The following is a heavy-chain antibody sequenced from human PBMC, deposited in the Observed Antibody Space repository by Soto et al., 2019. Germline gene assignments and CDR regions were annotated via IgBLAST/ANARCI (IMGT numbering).Heavy chain of an antibody. Sequence: GWSLRLSCAASGFTFSSYEMNWVRHAPGKGLEWVSYISSSGSTIYYADSVKGRFTISRDNAKNSLYLQMNSLRAEDTAVYYCPRDSSGPQLDYDAFATWAHAKMVTGSS. J-gene: IGHJ3*02. CDR1: GFTFSSYE. D-gene: IGHD2-2*01. CDR3: PRDSSGPQLDYDAFAT. CDR2: ISSSGSTI. V-gene: IGHV3-48*03.